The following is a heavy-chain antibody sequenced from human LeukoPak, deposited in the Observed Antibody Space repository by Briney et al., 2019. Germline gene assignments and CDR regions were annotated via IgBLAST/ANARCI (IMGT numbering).Heavy chain of an antibody. J-gene: IGHJ3*02. CDR1: GFYFIRYG. D-gene: IGHD5-18*01. V-gene: IGHV3-23*01. Sequence: RSGGAVRLSGSCSGFYFIRYGLSWARPRPGPGLDGDYVTCGRGGSTCYADSVKGRFTISRDNSKNTLYLQMKSLRAEDTAVYYCARDRSTSYGFIVSDAFDIWGQGTMVTVSS. CDR3: ARDRSTSYGFIVSDAFDI. CDR2: TCGRGGST.